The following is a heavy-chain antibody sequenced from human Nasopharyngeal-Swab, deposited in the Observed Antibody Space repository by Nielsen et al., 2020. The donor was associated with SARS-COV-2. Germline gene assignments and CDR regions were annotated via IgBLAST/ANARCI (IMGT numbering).Heavy chain of an antibody. D-gene: IGHD6-19*01. V-gene: IGHV3-23*01. CDR2: ISGSGGST. CDR1: GITVSNSY. CDR3: AKEQTSGWYEMGF. J-gene: IGHJ4*02. Sequence: GESLKISCAASGITVSNSYMTWVRQAPGKGLEWVSAISGSGGSTYYADSVKGRFTISRDNSKNTLYLQMNSLRAEDTAVYYCAKEQTSGWYEMGFWGQGTLVTVSS.